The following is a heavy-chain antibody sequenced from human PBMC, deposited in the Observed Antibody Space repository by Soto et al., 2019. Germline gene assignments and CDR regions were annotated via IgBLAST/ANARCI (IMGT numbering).Heavy chain of an antibody. CDR2: IKQDGSEK. Sequence: GGCLGLSCAASGFTLSSYWMSWVRQAPGKGLEWVANIKQDGSEKYYVDSVKGRFTISRDNAKNSLYLQMNSLRAEDTAVYYCARIQGDCSGGSCYYYYYMDVWGKGTTVTVS. CDR1: GFTLSSYW. D-gene: IGHD2-15*01. V-gene: IGHV3-7*01. CDR3: ARIQGDCSGGSCYYYYYMDV. J-gene: IGHJ6*03.